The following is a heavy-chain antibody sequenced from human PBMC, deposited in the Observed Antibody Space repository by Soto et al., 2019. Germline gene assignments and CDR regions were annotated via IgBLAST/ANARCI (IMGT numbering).Heavy chain of an antibody. CDR3: ARKAWTRLDY. J-gene: IGHJ4*02. Sequence: QLRPQESGPGLVKPSETLSLTCSISGGSITASVWWTWVRLTPEKGLQWIGEVFHTGSVNYNPSLQSRLTISVDKSMGQFSLRLTSVTAADTAVYYCARKAWTRLDYWGQGALVTVSS. V-gene: IGHV4-4*02. CDR2: VFHTGSV. CDR1: GGSITASVW. D-gene: IGHD1-1*01.